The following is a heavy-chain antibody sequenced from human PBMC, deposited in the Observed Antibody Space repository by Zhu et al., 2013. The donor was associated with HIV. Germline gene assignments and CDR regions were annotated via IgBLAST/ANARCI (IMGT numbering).Heavy chain of an antibody. CDR3: VRVTSGPAGYFPY. D-gene: IGHD1-26*01. CDR1: GYSISRGYY. J-gene: IGHJ4*01. Sequence: QVQLQESGPGLVKSSETLSLTCTVSGYSISRGYYWGWVRQSPGKGLEWIGNIYHSGSTHYNPSLESRVTVSVNTSENQFSLKLSAVTVADTAFYYCVRVTSGPAGYFPYWGPEPWSPSPQ. V-gene: IGHV4-38-2*02. CDR2: IYHSGST.